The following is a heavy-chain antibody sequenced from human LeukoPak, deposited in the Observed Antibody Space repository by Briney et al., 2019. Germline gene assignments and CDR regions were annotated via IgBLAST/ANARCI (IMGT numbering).Heavy chain of an antibody. V-gene: IGHV3-33*01. CDR1: GFTFSSYG. Sequence: PGGSLRLSCAASGFTFSSYGMHWVRQAPGKGLQWVAFIWYDGSNKYYADSVKGRFTISSDNSKNTLYLQINSLRAEDTAVYYCARDRGESYFDYWGQGTLVTVSS. J-gene: IGHJ4*02. D-gene: IGHD3-10*01. CDR2: IWYDGSNK. CDR3: ARDRGESYFDY.